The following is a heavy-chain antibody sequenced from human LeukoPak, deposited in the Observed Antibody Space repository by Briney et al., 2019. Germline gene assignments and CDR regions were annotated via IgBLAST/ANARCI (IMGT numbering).Heavy chain of an antibody. Sequence: PGGSLRLSCAASGFTFSSYEMNWVRQAPGKGLEWVSYISSSGSTIYYADSVKGRFTISRDNAKNSLYLQMNSLRAEDTAAYYCAREAAVTTGGDWFDPWGQGTLVTVSS. CDR2: ISSSGSTI. CDR3: AREAAVTTGGDWFDP. D-gene: IGHD4-17*01. CDR1: GFTFSSYE. V-gene: IGHV3-48*03. J-gene: IGHJ5*02.